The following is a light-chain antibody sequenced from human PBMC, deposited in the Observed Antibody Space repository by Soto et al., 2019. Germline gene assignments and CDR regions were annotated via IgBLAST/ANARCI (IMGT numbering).Light chain of an antibody. CDR1: QSVSSSY. CDR2: GAS. Sequence: VLTQSPDSLSLSLGERATLSCRASQSVSSSYLAWYQQKPGQAPRLLIYGASSRATGIPDRFTGSGSGTDFTLTISSLEPEDFAVYYCQQYGSSPWTFGQGTKVDIK. CDR3: QQYGSSPWT. V-gene: IGKV3-20*01. J-gene: IGKJ1*01.